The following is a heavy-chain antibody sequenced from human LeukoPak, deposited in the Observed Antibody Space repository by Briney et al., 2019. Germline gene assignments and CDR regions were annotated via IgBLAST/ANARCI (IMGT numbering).Heavy chain of an antibody. CDR2: ISSGSSYI. D-gene: IGHD6-13*01. Sequence: PGGSLRLSCAVSGLTVSNNYMSWVRQAPGKGLEWVSSISSGSSYIYYADSVKGRFSISRDNAKNSVYLQMDSLRAEDTAEYYCAREYSSNWYPFGYWGQGILVTVSS. J-gene: IGHJ4*02. V-gene: IGHV3-21*01. CDR3: AREYSSNWYPFGY. CDR1: GLTVSNNY.